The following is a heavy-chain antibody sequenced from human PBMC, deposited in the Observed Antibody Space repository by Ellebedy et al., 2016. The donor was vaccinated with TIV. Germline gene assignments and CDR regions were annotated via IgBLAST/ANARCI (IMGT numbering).Heavy chain of an antibody. D-gene: IGHD1-1*01. CDR2: IYSGGST. CDR1: AFTFRDYY. V-gene: IGHV3-53*01. CDR3: APWRPFDY. J-gene: IGHJ4*02. Sequence: GESLKISCAASAFTFRDYYMTWVRQAPGKGLELVSVIYSGGSTYSAYSVKGRFTISRANSKNTLYLQMNSLRAEDTAVYYCAPWRPFDYWGQGTLVTVSS.